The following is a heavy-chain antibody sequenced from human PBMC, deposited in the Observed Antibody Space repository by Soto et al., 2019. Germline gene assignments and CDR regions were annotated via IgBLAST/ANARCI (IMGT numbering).Heavy chain of an antibody. V-gene: IGHV4-34*01. CDR2: INHSGST. Sequence: LSLTCAVYGGSFSGYYWSWIRQPPGKGLEWIGEINHSGSTNYNPSLKSRVTISVDTSKNQFSLKLSSVTAADTAVYYCARLEYYDFWSGRSSDVWGKGTTVTVSS. CDR3: ARLEYYDFWSGRSSDV. CDR1: GGSFSGYY. D-gene: IGHD3-3*01. J-gene: IGHJ6*04.